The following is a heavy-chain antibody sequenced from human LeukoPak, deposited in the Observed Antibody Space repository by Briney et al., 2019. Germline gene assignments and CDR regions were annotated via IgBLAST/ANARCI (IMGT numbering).Heavy chain of an antibody. D-gene: IGHD3-10*01. CDR1: GFTFSSYE. V-gene: IGHV3-48*03. Sequence: PGGSLRLSCAASGFTFSSYEMNWVRQAPGRGLECASYISSSGSTIYYADSEKGRFTTSRDNAKNPLYLQMNSLRADDTAVYYCARVSTMVRRGMDVWGQGTTVTVSS. CDR3: ARVSTMVRRGMDV. CDR2: ISSSGSTI. J-gene: IGHJ6*02.